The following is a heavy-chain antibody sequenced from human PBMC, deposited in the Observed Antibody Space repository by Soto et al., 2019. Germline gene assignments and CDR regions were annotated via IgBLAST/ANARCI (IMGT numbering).Heavy chain of an antibody. D-gene: IGHD4-4*01. CDR2: IKQSGTEK. J-gene: IGHJ6*02. V-gene: IGHV3-7*01. CDR1: GFSFNSYW. Sequence: LRLSCVGSGFSFNSYWMTWVRQAPGKGLEWVANIKQSGTEKFYVDSVKGRFTISRDNAKNSLFLEMNSLRVEDTGVYYCAREKWLQFYFYYGLDVWGQGTTVTVSS. CDR3: AREKWLQFYFYYGLDV.